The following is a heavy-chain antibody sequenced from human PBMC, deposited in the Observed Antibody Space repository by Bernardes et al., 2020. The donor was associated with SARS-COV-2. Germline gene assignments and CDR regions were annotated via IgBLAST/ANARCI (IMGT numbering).Heavy chain of an antibody. CDR2: ISGSGDRT. CDR1: GFTFSSYA. V-gene: IGHV3-23*01. Sequence: GGSLRLSYAASGFTFSSYAMSWVRQAPGKGLEWVSGISGSGDRTNYAGSVKGRFTISRDTSKSTLYLQMNSLRAEDTAVYYCAKGRDSGYLVPFDYWGQGTLVTVSS. J-gene: IGHJ4*02. D-gene: IGHD3-22*01. CDR3: AKGRDSGYLVPFDY.